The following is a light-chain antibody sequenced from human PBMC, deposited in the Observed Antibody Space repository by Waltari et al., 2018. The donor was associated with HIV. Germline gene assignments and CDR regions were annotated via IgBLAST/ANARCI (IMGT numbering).Light chain of an antibody. Sequence: QSVLTQPPSTSGTPGQRVTISCYGSRSNIGSNYVSWYQQLPGTAPKLLIYRNHQRPAGVPDRFSGSKSGTSASLDISGLRSEDEALYYCSTWGGSLSGPVFGGGTKLTVL. CDR1: RSNIGSNY. CDR2: RNH. V-gene: IGLV1-47*01. J-gene: IGLJ3*02. CDR3: STWGGSLSGPV.